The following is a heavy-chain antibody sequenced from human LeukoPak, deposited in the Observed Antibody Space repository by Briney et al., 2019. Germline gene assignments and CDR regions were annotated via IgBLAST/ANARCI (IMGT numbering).Heavy chain of an antibody. Sequence: SETLSLTCTVSGGSIINHYWSWVRQPAGKGLEWIGRIYSSGSANYSPSLKSRVSMSIDTSNNHFSLNLTSVTAADTALYFCARDVRYASGWSTPESWGQGTLITVSA. J-gene: IGHJ5*02. V-gene: IGHV4-4*07. CDR1: GGSIINHY. CDR2: IYSSGSA. D-gene: IGHD6-19*01. CDR3: ARDVRYASGWSTPES.